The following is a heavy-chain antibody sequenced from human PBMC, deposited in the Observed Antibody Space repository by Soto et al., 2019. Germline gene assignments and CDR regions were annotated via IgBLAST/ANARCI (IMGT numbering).Heavy chain of an antibody. J-gene: IGHJ4*02. Sequence: QVHLLQSGAEVKKPGASVKVSCKSSGYTFTSYGITWVRQAPGQGLEWMGWISAHNGNTDYAQKLQGRVIVTRDTSTSTAYMELRSLRSDDTAVYYFARGRYGDYWGQGALVTVSS. CDR2: ISAHNGNT. D-gene: IGHD1-1*01. CDR3: ARGRYGDY. CDR1: GYTFTSYG. V-gene: IGHV1-18*01.